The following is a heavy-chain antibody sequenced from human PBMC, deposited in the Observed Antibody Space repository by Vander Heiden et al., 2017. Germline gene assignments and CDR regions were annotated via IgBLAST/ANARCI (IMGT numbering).Heavy chain of an antibody. J-gene: IGHJ4*02. CDR3: ASQGPGYSSSWGDY. CDR1: GFTFDDYA. Sequence: EVQLVESGGGLVQPGRSLRLACAGSGFTFDDYAMHCVRQAPGKCLEWVSGISWNSGSIGYADSVKGRFTISRDNAKNSLYLQMNSLRAEDTALYYCASQGPGYSSSWGDYWGQGTLVTVSS. V-gene: IGHV3-9*01. D-gene: IGHD6-13*01. CDR2: ISWNSGSI.